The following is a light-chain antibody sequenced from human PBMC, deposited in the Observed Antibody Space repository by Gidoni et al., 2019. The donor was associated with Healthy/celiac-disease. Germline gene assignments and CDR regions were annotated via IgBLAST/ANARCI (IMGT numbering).Light chain of an antibody. CDR3: QQRSNWPPT. V-gene: IGKV3-11*01. CDR2: AAS. CDR1: QSVSSY. J-gene: IGKJ4*01. Sequence: EIVLTQSPATLSWSPGERATLSCRASQSVSSYLAWYQQKPGQAPRLLIYAASNRATGIPARFSGSGSGTDFTLTISSLEPEDFAVYYCQQRSNWPPTFXGXTKVEIK.